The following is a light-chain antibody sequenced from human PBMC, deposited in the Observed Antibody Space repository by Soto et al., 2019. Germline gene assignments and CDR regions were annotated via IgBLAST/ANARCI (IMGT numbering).Light chain of an antibody. Sequence: DIQMTQSTSSLSASVGDRVTITCRASQSISRYLNWYQQKPGKAPKLLIYAASSLQSGVPSRFSGSGSGTDFTLTISSLQPEDFATYYCQQSYSTPPWTFGQGT. CDR1: QSISRY. V-gene: IGKV1-39*01. CDR3: QQSYSTPPWT. J-gene: IGKJ1*01. CDR2: AAS.